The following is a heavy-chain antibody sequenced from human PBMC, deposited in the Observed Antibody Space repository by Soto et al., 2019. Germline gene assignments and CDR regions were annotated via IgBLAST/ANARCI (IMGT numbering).Heavy chain of an antibody. CDR2: IYWDDDK. D-gene: IGHD2-15*01. CDR1: GFSLSTSGVG. V-gene: IGHV2-5*02. Sequence: QITLKESGPTLVKPTQTLTLTCTFSGFSLSTSGVGVGWIRQPPGKALEWLALIYWDDDKRYSPSLKSRLTITKDTSKNQVVITMTNMDPLDTATYYCAHRRRFCSGNSCYSIWFDTWGQGTLVTVSS. J-gene: IGHJ5*02. CDR3: AHRRRFCSGNSCYSIWFDT.